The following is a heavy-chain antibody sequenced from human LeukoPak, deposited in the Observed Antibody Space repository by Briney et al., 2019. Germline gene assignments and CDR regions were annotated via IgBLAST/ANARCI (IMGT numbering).Heavy chain of an antibody. V-gene: IGHV4-4*07. J-gene: IGHJ4*02. Sequence: SETLSLTCTVSGGSISSYYWSWIRQPAGKGLEWIGRFYNSQTTSYNPSLKSRVTMSVETSKNQLSLKLTSVTAADTAVYYCARALMGGLFDYWGQGTLVTVSS. CDR2: FYNSQTT. CDR1: GGSISSYY. CDR3: ARALMGGLFDY. D-gene: IGHD1-26*01.